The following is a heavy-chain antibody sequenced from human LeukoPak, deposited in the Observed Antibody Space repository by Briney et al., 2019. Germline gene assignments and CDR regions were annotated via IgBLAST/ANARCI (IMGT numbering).Heavy chain of an antibody. CDR1: GFTFSSYG. D-gene: IGHD3-22*01. CDR3: AKEGNYYDSSGYLDY. J-gene: IGHJ4*02. CDR2: ISYDGSNK. V-gene: IGHV3-30*18. Sequence: TGGSLRLSCAASGFTFSSYGMHWVRQAPGKGLEWMAVISYDGSNKYYADSVKGRFTISRDNSKNTLYLQMNSLRAEDTAVYYCAKEGNYYDSSGYLDYWGQGTLVTVSS.